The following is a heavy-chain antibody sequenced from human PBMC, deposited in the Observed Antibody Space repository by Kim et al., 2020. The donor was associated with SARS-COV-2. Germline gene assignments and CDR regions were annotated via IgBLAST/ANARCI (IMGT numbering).Heavy chain of an antibody. CDR3: ASGYSYGKIYYYGMDG. CDR2: INHSGST. D-gene: IGHD5-18*01. CDR1: GVSFSGYY. V-gene: IGHV4-34*01. Sequence: SETLSLTCAVYGVSFSGYYWSWIRQPPGKGLEWIGEINHSGSTNYNPSLKSRVTISVDTSKNQFSLKLSSVTAADTAVYYCASGYSYGKIYYYGMDGWGQGTTVTVSS. J-gene: IGHJ6*02.